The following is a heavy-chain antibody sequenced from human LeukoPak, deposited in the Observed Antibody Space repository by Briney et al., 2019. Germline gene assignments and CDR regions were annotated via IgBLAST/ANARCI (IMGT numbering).Heavy chain of an antibody. V-gene: IGHV3-74*01. CDR2: INIDGSST. Sequence: GGSLRLSCAASGLTFRAYYMHWFRQAPGKGLVWVSRINIDGSSTTYADSVKGRFTVSRDNAKNTLYLQMNSLRAEDTAVYYCARDYYSYSRGSWAFGIWGQGTMVTVSS. D-gene: IGHD3-22*01. CDR1: GLTFRAYY. J-gene: IGHJ3*02. CDR3: ARDYYSYSRGSWAFGI.